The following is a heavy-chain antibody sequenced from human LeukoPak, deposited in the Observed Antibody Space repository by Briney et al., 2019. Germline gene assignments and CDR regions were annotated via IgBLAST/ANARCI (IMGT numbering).Heavy chain of an antibody. CDR2: IIPIFGTA. Sequence: ASVKVSCKASGGTFSSSAISWVRQAPGQGLEWMGGIIPIFGTANYAQKFQGRVTMTTDTSTSTAYMELRSLRSDDTAVYYCARAGFYYGSGSYYYFDYWGQGTLVTVSS. V-gene: IGHV1-69*05. J-gene: IGHJ4*02. CDR1: GGTFSSSA. CDR3: ARAGFYYGSGSYYYFDY. D-gene: IGHD3-10*01.